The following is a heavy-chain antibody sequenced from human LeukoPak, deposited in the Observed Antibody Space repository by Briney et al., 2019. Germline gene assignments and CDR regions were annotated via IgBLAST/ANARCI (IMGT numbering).Heavy chain of an antibody. D-gene: IGHD6-6*01. CDR1: GGSISSYY. CDR2: IYYSGST. CDR3: ARAPRAARAYFDY. V-gene: IGHV4-59*12. J-gene: IGHJ4*02. Sequence: SGTLSLTCTVSGGSISSYYWSWIRQPPGKGLEWIGYIYYSGSTNYNPSLKSRVTISVDTSKNQFSLKLSSVTAADTAVYYCARAPRAARAYFDYWGQGTLVTVSS.